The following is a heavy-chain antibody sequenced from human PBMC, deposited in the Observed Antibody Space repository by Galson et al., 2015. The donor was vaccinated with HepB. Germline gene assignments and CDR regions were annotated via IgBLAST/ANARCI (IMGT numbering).Heavy chain of an antibody. D-gene: IGHD3-22*01. V-gene: IGHV3-48*02. CDR1: GFTFSSYS. CDR2: ISSSSSTI. CDR3: ARGGGDSNRYYYDSSDAFDI. Sequence: SLRLSCAASGFTFSSYSMIWVRQAPGEGLEWVSYISSSSSTIYYADSVKGRFTISRDNAKNSLYLQMNSLRDEDTAVYYYARGGGDSNRYYYDSSDAFDIWGQGTMVTVSS. J-gene: IGHJ3*02.